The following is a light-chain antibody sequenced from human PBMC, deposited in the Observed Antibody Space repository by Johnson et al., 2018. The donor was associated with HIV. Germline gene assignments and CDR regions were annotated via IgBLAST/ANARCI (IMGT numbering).Light chain of an antibody. CDR3: GTWDSSLSAGRYV. V-gene: IGLV1-51*02. J-gene: IGLJ1*01. Sequence: QSVLTQPPSVSAAPGQKVTISCSGSNSNIGNNYVSWYQQLPGTAPKLLIYENNKRPSGIPDRFSGSKSGTSATLGITGLQTGDEADYYCGTWDSSLSAGRYVFGTGTKVTVL. CDR1: NSNIGNNY. CDR2: ENN.